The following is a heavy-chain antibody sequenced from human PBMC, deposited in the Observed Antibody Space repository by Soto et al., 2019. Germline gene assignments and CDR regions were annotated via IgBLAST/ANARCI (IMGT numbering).Heavy chain of an antibody. D-gene: IGHD6-19*01. CDR1: GFTFSSYA. Sequence: GGSLRLSCAASGFTFSSYAMSWVRQAPGKGLEWVSAISGSGGSTYYADSVKGRFTISRDNSKNTLYLQMNSLRAEDTAVYYCAKDLTYSSGWYDGYWGQGTLVTVSS. J-gene: IGHJ4*02. V-gene: IGHV3-23*01. CDR3: AKDLTYSSGWYDGY. CDR2: ISGSGGST.